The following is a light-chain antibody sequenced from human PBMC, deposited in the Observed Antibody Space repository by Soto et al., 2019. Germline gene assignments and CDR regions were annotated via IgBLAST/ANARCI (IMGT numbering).Light chain of an antibody. V-gene: IGKV3-15*01. CDR2: GAS. J-gene: IGKJ1*01. CDR3: QQYNNWPLTWT. CDR1: QSVSSN. Sequence: EIVMTQSPATLSVSPGERATLSCRASQSVSSNLAWYQQKPGQAPRLLIYGASTRATGIPVRFSGSGSGTEFTLTISSLQSEDFAVYYCQQYNNWPLTWTFGQGTKVEIK.